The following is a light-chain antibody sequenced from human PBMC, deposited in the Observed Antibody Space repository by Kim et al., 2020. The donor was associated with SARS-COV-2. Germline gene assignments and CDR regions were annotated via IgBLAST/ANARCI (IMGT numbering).Light chain of an antibody. Sequence: EILVTQSPATLSVSPGESATLSCRASQSVSNKVAWHQQKPGQAPRLLIYDASTRATGIPARFTGSGSGTEFTLTINSLQSEDFAVYHCQQYNKWPVSFGQGTRLEIK. CDR2: DAS. V-gene: IGKV3-15*01. J-gene: IGKJ5*01. CDR1: QSVSNK. CDR3: QQYNKWPVS.